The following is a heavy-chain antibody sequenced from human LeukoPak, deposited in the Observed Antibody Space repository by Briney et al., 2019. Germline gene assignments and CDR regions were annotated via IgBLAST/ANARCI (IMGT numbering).Heavy chain of an antibody. J-gene: IGHJ4*02. D-gene: IGHD3-10*01. Sequence: GGSLRLSCAASGFTFSNYAMGWVRQAPGRGLEWVAGITGSGAGTYYADSVKGPSAMSRYNTNHTVYLQLSRLSAADEDVYYWARDFRLTMVRGDASFDYWGQGTLVTVSS. CDR2: ITGSGAGT. V-gene: IGHV3-23*01. CDR3: ARDFRLTMVRGDASFDY. CDR1: GFTFSNYA.